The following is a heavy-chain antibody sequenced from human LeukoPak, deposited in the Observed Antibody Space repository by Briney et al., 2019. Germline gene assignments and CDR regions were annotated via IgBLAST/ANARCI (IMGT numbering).Heavy chain of an antibody. Sequence: GSLKTSYKGSGYSFTRYGIGLVRQMRGKGMEWMGIIYPGDSDTRYSPSFQGQVTISADKSISTAYLQWSSLKASDTAMYYCARQGYYGDYADYWGQGTLVTVSS. V-gene: IGHV5-51*01. D-gene: IGHD4-17*01. J-gene: IGHJ4*02. CDR3: ARQGYYGDYADY. CDR2: IYPGDSDT. CDR1: GYSFTRYG.